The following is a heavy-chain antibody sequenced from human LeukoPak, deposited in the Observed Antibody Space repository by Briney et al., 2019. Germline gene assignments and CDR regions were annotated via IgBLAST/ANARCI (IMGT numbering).Heavy chain of an antibody. CDR1: GFTFSSCS. J-gene: IGHJ4*02. D-gene: IGHD1-26*01. CDR2: ISSGSSNTK. V-gene: IGHV3-48*04. Sequence: GGSLRLSCAASGFTFSSCSMNWVRQAPGEGLEWVSYISSGSSNTKYYADSVKGRFTISRDNAKNSLSLQMNSLRAEDTAVYYCARTVGSWELDYWGQGTLVTVSS. CDR3: ARTVGSWELDY.